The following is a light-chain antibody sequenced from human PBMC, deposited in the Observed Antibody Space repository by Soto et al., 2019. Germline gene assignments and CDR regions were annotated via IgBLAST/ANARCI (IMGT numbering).Light chain of an antibody. CDR3: SSYAGSNNLGL. V-gene: IGLV2-8*01. CDR2: EVN. CDR1: SSDVGGYEY. J-gene: IGLJ2*01. Sequence: QSALTQPPSASGSPGQSVTISCTGTSSDVGGYEYVSWYQQYPGKAPKLMIYEVNKRPSGVPDRFSGSKSGNTDSLTVSELQAEDEAVYYCSSYAGSNNLGLFGGGTKLTVL.